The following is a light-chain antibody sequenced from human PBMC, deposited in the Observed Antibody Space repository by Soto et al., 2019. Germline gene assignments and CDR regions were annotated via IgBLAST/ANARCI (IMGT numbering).Light chain of an antibody. CDR3: CSYAGGGAWV. V-gene: IGLV2-23*02. Sequence: QSVLTQPASVSGSPGQSITISCTGSSGDIGNYDLVSWYQQIPGRAPKLMIFEVSRRPSGVSDRFSGSKSGNTASLTISGLQAEDEADFHCCSYAGGGAWVFGGGTKVTVL. CDR2: EVS. CDR1: SGDIGNYDL. J-gene: IGLJ3*02.